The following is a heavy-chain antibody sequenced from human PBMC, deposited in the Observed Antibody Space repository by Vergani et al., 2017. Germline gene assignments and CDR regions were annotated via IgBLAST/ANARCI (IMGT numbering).Heavy chain of an antibody. CDR2: IYTSGST. CDR1: GGSISSGSYY. J-gene: IGHJ5*02. Sequence: QVQLQESGPGLVKPSQTLSLTCTVSGGSISSGSYYWSWIRQPAGKGLEWIGRIYTSGSTNHNPSLKSRVTISVDTSKNQFSLKLSSVTAADTAVYYCARDAQLINYDFWSGYFKPRPNWFDPWGQGTQVTVSS. D-gene: IGHD3-3*01. V-gene: IGHV4-61*02. CDR3: ARDAQLINYDFWSGYFKPRPNWFDP.